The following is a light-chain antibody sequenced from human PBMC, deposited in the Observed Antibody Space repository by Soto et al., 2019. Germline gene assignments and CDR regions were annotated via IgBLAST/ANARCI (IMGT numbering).Light chain of an antibody. Sequence: DIQMTQSPSSVSASVGDGVTITCRASQGISTSLGWYQQKPGKAPKLLIYAASSLQSGVPSRFSGTGSGTDFTLTISSLQPEDFATYYCQQTNSFPRTFGGGTKVDIK. V-gene: IGKV1D-12*01. CDR1: QGISTS. J-gene: IGKJ4*01. CDR3: QQTNSFPRT. CDR2: AAS.